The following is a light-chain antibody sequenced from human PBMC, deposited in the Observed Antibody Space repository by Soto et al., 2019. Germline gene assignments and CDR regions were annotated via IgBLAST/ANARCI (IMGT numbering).Light chain of an antibody. CDR2: DAS. CDR1: QSVTSRA. J-gene: IGKJ1*01. V-gene: IGKV3-20*01. CDR3: LQYGSSPHT. Sequence: IVLTQSPGTLSLSPGERATLSCRAGQSVTSRALAWYQQKPGQAPRLLIYDASIRATGVPARFSGSGSGTDFTLTISRLQPEDFAVYYCLQYGSSPHTFGQGTKV.